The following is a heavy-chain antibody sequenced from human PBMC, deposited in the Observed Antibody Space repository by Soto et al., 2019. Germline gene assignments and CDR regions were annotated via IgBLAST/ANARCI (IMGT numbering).Heavy chain of an antibody. CDR2: INPNSGGT. D-gene: IGHD3-10*01. Sequence: GASVKVSCKASGYTFTGYYMHWVRQAPGQGLEWMGWINPNSGGTNYAQKFQGWVTMTRDTSISTAYMELSSLRSDDTAVYYCARVRITMVRGVITLTARLDYWGQGTLVTVSS. CDR1: GYTFTGYY. V-gene: IGHV1-2*04. J-gene: IGHJ4*02. CDR3: ARVRITMVRGVITLTARLDY.